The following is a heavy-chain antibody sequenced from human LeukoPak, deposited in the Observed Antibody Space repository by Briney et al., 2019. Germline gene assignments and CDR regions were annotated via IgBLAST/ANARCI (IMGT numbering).Heavy chain of an antibody. V-gene: IGHV1-8*01. CDR3: ARPGLDPITVTGDDAFDI. D-gene: IGHD4-17*01. CDR1: GYTFTSYG. Sequence: ASVKVSCKASGYTFTSYGINWVRQATGQGLEWMGWMNPNSGNTGYAQKFQGRVTMTRNTSISTAYMELSSLRSEDTAVYYCARPGLDPITVTGDDAFDIWGQGTMVTVSS. J-gene: IGHJ3*02. CDR2: MNPNSGNT.